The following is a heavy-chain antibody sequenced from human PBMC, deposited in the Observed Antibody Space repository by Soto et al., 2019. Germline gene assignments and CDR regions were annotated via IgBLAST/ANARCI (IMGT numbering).Heavy chain of an antibody. Sequence: EVQLVESGGGLVQPGGSLRLSCAASGFTFSSYSMNWVCQAPGKGLEWVSYISSGGVTIYYTDSVKGRFTISRDNAKNSLYLQMNSLRDEDTAVYYCARGLGFAFDIWGQGTVVSVSS. D-gene: IGHD1-26*01. V-gene: IGHV3-48*02. CDR3: ARGLGFAFDI. J-gene: IGHJ3*02. CDR1: GFTFSSYS. CDR2: ISSGGVTI.